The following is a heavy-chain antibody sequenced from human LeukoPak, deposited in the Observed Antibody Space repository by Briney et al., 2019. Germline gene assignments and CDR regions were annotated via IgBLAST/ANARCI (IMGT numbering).Heavy chain of an antibody. CDR2: ITESGDNT. V-gene: IGHV3-23*01. CDR1: GLTFSSYA. CDR3: VRDEGVPTNYRFDY. Sequence: GGSLRLSCAASGLTFSSYAMSWVRQTPGKGLEWVSTITESGDNTHYTESVKGRFTFSRDNSRNTMYLQMNSLRAEDTAVYYCVRDEGVPTNYRFDYWGQGTLVTVSS. D-gene: IGHD4-11*01. J-gene: IGHJ4*02.